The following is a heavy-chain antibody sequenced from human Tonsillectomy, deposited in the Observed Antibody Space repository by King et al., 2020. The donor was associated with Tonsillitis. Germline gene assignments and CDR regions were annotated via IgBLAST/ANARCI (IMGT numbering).Heavy chain of an antibody. CDR3: AEIAAAGSSYYYYYMDV. D-gene: IGHD6-13*01. V-gene: IGHV3-66*01. CDR1: GFTVSSNY. Sequence: QLVQSGGGLVQPGGSLRLSCAASGFTVSSNYMSWVRQAPGKGLEWVSVIYSGGSTYYADSVKGRFTISRDNSKNTLYLQMNSLRAEDTAVYYCAEIAAAGSSYYYYYMDVWDKGTTVTVSS. J-gene: IGHJ6*03. CDR2: IYSGGST.